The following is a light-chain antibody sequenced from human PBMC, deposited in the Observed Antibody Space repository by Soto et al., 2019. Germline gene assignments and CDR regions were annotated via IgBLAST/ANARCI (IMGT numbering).Light chain of an antibody. Sequence: EIVLTQSPGTMSLSPGERATLSCRASQSVSSSYLAWYQQKPGQAPRLLIYGASSRATGIPDRFSGSGSGTDFTITLSRLEHEAFAVSYCQQYCSSTPFTFGPGTKVDIK. CDR1: QSVSSSY. CDR3: QQYCSSTPFT. V-gene: IGKV3-20*01. J-gene: IGKJ3*01. CDR2: GAS.